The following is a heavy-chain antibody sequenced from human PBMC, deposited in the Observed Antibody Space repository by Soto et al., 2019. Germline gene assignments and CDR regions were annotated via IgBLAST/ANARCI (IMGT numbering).Heavy chain of an antibody. CDR2: IIPMFPAT. Sequence: QVQLAQSVAEVRKPGSSVKVSCRASGGSFSDFAFSWVRQAPGQGLEWMGGIIPMFPATKYAQRFQGRVTITEDASTRTVYLALSSLTSDDSAVYYCARGDIVAVPAALYSYDEYTNYRFDSWGQGTLVAVSS. V-gene: IGHV1-69*01. CDR3: ARGDIVAVPAALYSYDEYTNYRFDS. D-gene: IGHD2-15*01. J-gene: IGHJ4*02. CDR1: GGSFSDFA.